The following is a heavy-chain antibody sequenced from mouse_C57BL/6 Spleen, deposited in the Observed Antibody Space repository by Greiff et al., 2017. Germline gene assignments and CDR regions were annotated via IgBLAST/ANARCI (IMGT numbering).Heavy chain of an antibody. J-gene: IGHJ4*01. CDR1: GITFTDSY. D-gene: IGHD2-5*01. V-gene: IGHV7-3*01. CDR3: ARVHYSNFSYAMDY. CDR2: FRNKANGYTT. Sequence: EVQLVESGGGLVQPGGSLSFPCAASGITFTDSYMSWFRQPPGKALEWLCFFRNKANGYTTEYSASVKGRFTISRDNSQSILYLQMYTLRAEDCATYYCARVHYSNFSYAMDYWGQGTSVTVSS.